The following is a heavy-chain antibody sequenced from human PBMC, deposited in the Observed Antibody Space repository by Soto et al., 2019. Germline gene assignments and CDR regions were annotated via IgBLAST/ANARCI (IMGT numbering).Heavy chain of an antibody. J-gene: IGHJ4*02. CDR1: GFTFSSYG. Sequence: QVQLVESGGGVVQPGRSLRLSCAASGFTFSSYGMHWVRQAPGKGLEWVAVISYDGSNKYYADSVKGRFTISRDNSKNTLYRQMNSLRAEDTAVYYCAKDGLGIAVAGLFDYWGQGTLVTVSS. V-gene: IGHV3-30*18. CDR2: ISYDGSNK. D-gene: IGHD6-19*01. CDR3: AKDGLGIAVAGLFDY.